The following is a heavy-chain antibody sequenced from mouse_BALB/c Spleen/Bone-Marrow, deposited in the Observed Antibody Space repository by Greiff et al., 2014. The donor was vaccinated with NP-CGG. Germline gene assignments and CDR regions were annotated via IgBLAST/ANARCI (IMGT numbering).Heavy chain of an antibody. D-gene: IGHD1-1*01. CDR3: ARSGSSSGYFDY. CDR2: ISSGSSTI. J-gene: IGHJ2*01. V-gene: IGHV5-17*02. Sequence: VQLKDSGGGLMQPGGSRKLSCAASGFTFSSFGMHWVRQAPEKGLEWVAYISSGSSTIYYADTVMGRFTISRDNPKNTLFLQMTSLRSEDTAMYYCARSGSSSGYFDYWGQGTTLTVSS. CDR1: GFTFSSFG.